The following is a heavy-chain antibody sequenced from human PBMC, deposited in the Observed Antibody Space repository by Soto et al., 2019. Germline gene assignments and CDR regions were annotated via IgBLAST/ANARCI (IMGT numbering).Heavy chain of an antibody. V-gene: IGHV3-15*01. Sequence: PGGSLRLSCAASGFTFNSAWMSWVRQAPGKGLEWVGRIKSKSDGGTTDYAAPVKGRFTISRDDSKNTLYLQMKSLKTEDTGVYYCSTGRIAVSVSPGPYWGQGTLVTVSS. CDR2: IKSKSDGGTT. J-gene: IGHJ4*02. D-gene: IGHD6-19*01. CDR1: GFTFNSAW. CDR3: STGRIAVSVSPGPY.